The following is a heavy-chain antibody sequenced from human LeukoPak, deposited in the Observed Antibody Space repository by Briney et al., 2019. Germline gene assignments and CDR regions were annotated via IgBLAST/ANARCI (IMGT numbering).Heavy chain of an antibody. CDR2: INPNSGDT. CDR1: GYTFTGYY. J-gene: IGHJ4*02. V-gene: IGHV1-2*02. Sequence: ASVKVSCKASGYTFTGYYMHWVRQAPGQGLEWMGWINPNSGDTNYAQKFQGRVTMTRDTSISTAYMELSRLRSDDTAVYYCARVSDFWSGYYFDYWGQGTLVTVSS. D-gene: IGHD3-3*01. CDR3: ARVSDFWSGYYFDY.